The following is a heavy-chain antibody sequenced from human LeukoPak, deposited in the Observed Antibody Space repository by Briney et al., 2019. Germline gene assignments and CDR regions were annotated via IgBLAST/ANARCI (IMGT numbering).Heavy chain of an antibody. CDR3: ASELKHYYDSSGNYPTDY. V-gene: IGHV3-48*04. CDR2: ISSSSSTI. J-gene: IGHJ4*02. CDR1: GFTFSSYS. Sequence: GGSLRLSCAASGFTFSSYSMNWVRQAPGKGLEWVSYISSSSSTIYYADSVKGRFTISRDNAKNSLYLQMNSLRAEDTAVYYCASELKHYYDSSGNYPTDYWGQGTLVTVSS. D-gene: IGHD3-22*01.